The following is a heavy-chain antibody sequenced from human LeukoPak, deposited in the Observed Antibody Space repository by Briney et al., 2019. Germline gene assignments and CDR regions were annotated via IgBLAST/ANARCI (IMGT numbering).Heavy chain of an antibody. CDR1: GGTFSSYA. D-gene: IGHD3-10*01. V-gene: IGHV1-69*13. Sequence: GASVKVSCKASGGTFSSYAISWVRQAPGQGLEWMGGIIPIFGTANYAQKFQGRVTITADESTSTAYMELSSLRSEDTAVYYCARDGGSGSYYTDYYYGMDVWGQGTTVTVPS. CDR3: ARDGGSGSYYTDYYYGMDV. J-gene: IGHJ6*02. CDR2: IIPIFGTA.